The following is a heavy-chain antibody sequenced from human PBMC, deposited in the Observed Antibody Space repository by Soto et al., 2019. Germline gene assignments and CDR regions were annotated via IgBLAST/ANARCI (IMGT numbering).Heavy chain of an antibody. CDR2: IYSGGST. CDR3: ARQTDDYGDYDAFDI. CDR1: GFTVSSNY. V-gene: IGHV3-66*04. D-gene: IGHD4-17*01. Sequence: PGGSLRLSCAASGFTVSSNYMSWVRQAPGKGLEWVSVIYSGGSTYYADSVKGRFTISRDNSKNTLYLQMNSLRAEDTAVYYCARQTDDYGDYDAFDIWGQGTMVTVSS. J-gene: IGHJ3*02.